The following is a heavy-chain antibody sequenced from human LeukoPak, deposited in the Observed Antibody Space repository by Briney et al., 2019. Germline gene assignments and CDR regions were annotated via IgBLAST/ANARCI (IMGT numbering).Heavy chain of an antibody. D-gene: IGHD2-21*01. V-gene: IGHV4-61*09. CDR2: IHASGRT. CDR3: ARDFGILVRAFDI. CDR1: GGSVSSGSYY. Sequence: SETLSLTCTVSGGSVSSGSYYWSWFRQPAGKXXXXIGHIHASGRTNYNPSLKSRVTISVDTSNNQFSLKLSSVTAADTAVYYCARDFGILVRAFDIWGQGTMVTVSS. J-gene: IGHJ3*02.